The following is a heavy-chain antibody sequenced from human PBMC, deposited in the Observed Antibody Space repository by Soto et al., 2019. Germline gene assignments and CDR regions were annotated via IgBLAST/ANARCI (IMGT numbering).Heavy chain of an antibody. V-gene: IGHV3-21*01. D-gene: IGHD2-15*01. Sequence: GGSLRLSCAASGFTFSSYSMNWVRQAPGKGLEWVSSISSSSSYIYYADSVKGRFTISGDNAKNSLYLQMNSLRAEDTAVYYCARLGGYCRGGSCPYGMDVWGQGTTVTVSS. CDR1: GFTFSSYS. CDR3: ARLGGYCRGGSCPYGMDV. J-gene: IGHJ6*02. CDR2: ISSSSSYI.